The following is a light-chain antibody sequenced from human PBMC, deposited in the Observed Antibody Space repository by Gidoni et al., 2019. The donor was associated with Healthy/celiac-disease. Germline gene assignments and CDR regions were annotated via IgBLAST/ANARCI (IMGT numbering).Light chain of an antibody. CDR1: SSNTGAGYD. J-gene: IGLJ2*01. CDR2: GNS. Sequence: QSVLTQPPSVSGAPGQRVTISCTGSSSNTGAGYDVHWYQQLPGTAPKPLIHGNSNRPSGVPDRFSGSKSGTSASLAITGLQAEDEADYYCQSYDSSLSDVVFGGGTKLTVL. V-gene: IGLV1-40*01. CDR3: QSYDSSLSDVV.